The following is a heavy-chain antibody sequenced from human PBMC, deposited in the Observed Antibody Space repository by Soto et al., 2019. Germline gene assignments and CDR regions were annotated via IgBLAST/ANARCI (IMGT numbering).Heavy chain of an antibody. J-gene: IGHJ5*02. Sequence: GGSLRLSCAATRLTFSSYGMHWVRQAPGKGLEWVAVIWYDGSNKYYADSVKGRFTISRDNSKNTLYLQMNSLRAEDTAVYYCARDANPLVGATAGGWFDPWGQGTLVTVSS. CDR3: ARDANPLVGATAGGWFDP. D-gene: IGHD1-26*01. CDR2: IWYDGSNK. CDR1: RLTFSSYG. V-gene: IGHV3-33*01.